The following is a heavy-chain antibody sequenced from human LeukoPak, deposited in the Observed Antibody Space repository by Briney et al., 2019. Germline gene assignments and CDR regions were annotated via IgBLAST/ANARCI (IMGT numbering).Heavy chain of an antibody. Sequence: ASVKVSCKASGYTFVNFGLIWVRQAPGQGLEWMGWISPENGDTNYAQTFQDRVTMTTDTSASTAYMELSSLRSEDMAVYYCARGFGGIAAAGTYFDYWGQGTLVTVSS. J-gene: IGHJ4*02. D-gene: IGHD6-13*01. CDR3: ARGFGGIAAAGTYFDY. CDR2: ISPENGDT. V-gene: IGHV1-18*03. CDR1: GYTFVNFG.